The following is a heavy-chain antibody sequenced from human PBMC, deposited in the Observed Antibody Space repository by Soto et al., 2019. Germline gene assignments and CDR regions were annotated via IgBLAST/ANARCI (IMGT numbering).Heavy chain of an antibody. CDR2: IVVGSGNT. CDR3: AAFDPGPMGFDP. D-gene: IGHD3-9*01. Sequence: GASVNVSCKASGFTFCSSAVQWVRQARGQRLEWIGKIVVGSGNTNYAQKFQERVTITRDMSTSTAYMELSSLRSEDTAVYYCAAFDPGPMGFDPWGQGTLVTVSS. CDR1: GFTFCSSA. J-gene: IGHJ5*02. V-gene: IGHV1-58*01.